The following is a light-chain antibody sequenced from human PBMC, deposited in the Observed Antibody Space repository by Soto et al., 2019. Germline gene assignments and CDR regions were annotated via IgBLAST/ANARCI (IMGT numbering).Light chain of an antibody. Sequence: AIQMTQSPSSLSASVGDRVTITCRASQDIRNDLGWYQQKPGQAPNLLIFAASTLQTGVPSRFSGSGSGTDFTLTISSLQPEDFATYYCLQAYNYPISFGPGTKVDIK. CDR1: QDIRND. V-gene: IGKV1-6*01. J-gene: IGKJ3*01. CDR3: LQAYNYPIS. CDR2: AAS.